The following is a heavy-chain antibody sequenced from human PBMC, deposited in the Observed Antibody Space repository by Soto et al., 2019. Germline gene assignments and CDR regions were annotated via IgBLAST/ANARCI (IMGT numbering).Heavy chain of an antibody. CDR3: ARDRARPQAVWYYYYYGMDV. J-gene: IGHJ6*02. V-gene: IGHV4-59*01. CDR2: IYYSGST. Sequence: SETLSLTCTVSGGSISSYYWSWIRQPPGKGLEWIGYIYYSGSTNYNPSLKSRVTISVDTSKNQFSLKLSSVTAADTAVYYCARDRARPQAVWYYYYYGMDVWGQGTTVTVSS. CDR1: GGSISSYY. D-gene: IGHD2-21*01.